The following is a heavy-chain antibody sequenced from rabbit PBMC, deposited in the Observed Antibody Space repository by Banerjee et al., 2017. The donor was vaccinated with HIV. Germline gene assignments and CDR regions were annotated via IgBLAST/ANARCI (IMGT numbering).Heavy chain of an antibody. CDR3: ARDLAGVIGWNFNL. D-gene: IGHD4-1*01. CDR1: GFSFSSSYW. Sequence: QEQLEESGGDLVKPEGSLTLTCTASGFSFSSSYWMWWVRQAPGKGLEWIACINTSSGDDSTHYASWVNGRFTISRSTTLTTMTLQMTSLTAADTATYFCARDLAGVIGWNFNLWGPGTLVTVS. V-gene: IGHV1S45*01. CDR2: INTSSGDDST. J-gene: IGHJ4*01.